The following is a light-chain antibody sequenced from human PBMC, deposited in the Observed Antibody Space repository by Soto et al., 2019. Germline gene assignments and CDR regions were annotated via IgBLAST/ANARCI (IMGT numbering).Light chain of an antibody. CDR2: AAS. CDR1: QGISNY. Sequence: DIQMTQSPSSLSASVGDRVTITCRASQGISNYLAWYQQKPGKVPKILIYAASTLQSGVPSRFSGSGSGTDFTLTISSLQPEDVVTYYCQKYNSALSITFGEGTRLEIK. J-gene: IGKJ5*01. CDR3: QKYNSALSIT. V-gene: IGKV1-27*01.